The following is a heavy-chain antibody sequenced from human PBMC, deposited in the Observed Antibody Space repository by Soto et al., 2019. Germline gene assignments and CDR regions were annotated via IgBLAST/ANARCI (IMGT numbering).Heavy chain of an antibody. CDR2: ISSSDNII. Sequence: PGGSLRLSCAASGFIFSDYYMSWIRQAPGKGLEWISYISSSDNIIYYADSVKGRFTISRDNAKNSLYLQMNSLRAEDTAVYYCARNVLRFLEPPYGMDVWGQGTTVTVSS. J-gene: IGHJ6*02. CDR3: ARNVLRFLEPPYGMDV. D-gene: IGHD3-3*01. V-gene: IGHV3-11*01. CDR1: GFIFSDYY.